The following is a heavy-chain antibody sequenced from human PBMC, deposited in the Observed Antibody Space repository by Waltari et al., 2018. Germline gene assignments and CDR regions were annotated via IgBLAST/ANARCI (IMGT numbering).Heavy chain of an antibody. CDR1: GFTFSRSW. V-gene: IGHV3-74*01. D-gene: IGHD6-19*01. Sequence: EEQLVESGGGLAQPGESLRLSCAASGFTFSRSWMDWVRQAPGKGLVWVSRINSDGSSTTYADSVKGRFTISRDNAKNTLYVQMNRLRAEDTAVYYCARVATKTYSSPVPGRPYYYGMDVWGQGTTVTVSS. CDR3: ARVATKTYSSPVPGRPYYYGMDV. J-gene: IGHJ6*02. CDR2: INSDGSST.